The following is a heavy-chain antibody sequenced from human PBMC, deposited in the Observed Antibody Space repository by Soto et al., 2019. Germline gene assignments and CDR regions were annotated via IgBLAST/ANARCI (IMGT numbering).Heavy chain of an antibody. CDR3: ARAVQGYCSSTSCYYFDY. CDR1: SGSIRRSTW. CDR2: IYHSGST. D-gene: IGHD2-2*01. Sequence: SETQSLTCAVSSGSIRRSTWWSWVSQPPGKGMEWIGEIYHSGSTNYNPSLKSRVTISVDKSKNQFSLKLSSVTAADTAVYYCARAVQGYCSSTSCYYFDYWGQGTLVTVSA. V-gene: IGHV4-4*02. J-gene: IGHJ4*02.